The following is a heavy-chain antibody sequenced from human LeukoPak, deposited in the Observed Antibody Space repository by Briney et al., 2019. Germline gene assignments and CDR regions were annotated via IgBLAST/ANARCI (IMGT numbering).Heavy chain of an antibody. V-gene: IGHV4-61*02. Sequence: PSQTLSLTCTVSGGSISDRTYYWTWIRQPAGKGLEWVGRIFTSGSTNYKPSFKTRLTMSIDTSKNQFSLKLSSVTAADTAVYYCARAQVPLQQWLVFTFDYWGQGTLVTVSS. J-gene: IGHJ4*02. CDR1: GGSISDRTYY. D-gene: IGHD6-19*01. CDR2: IFTSGST. CDR3: ARAQVPLQQWLVFTFDY.